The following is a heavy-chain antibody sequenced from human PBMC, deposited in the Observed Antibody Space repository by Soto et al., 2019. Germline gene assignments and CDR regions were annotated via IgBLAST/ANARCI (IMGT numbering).Heavy chain of an antibody. CDR1: GYTFTGYY. Sequence: GASVKVSCKASGYTFTGYYLHWVRQAPVQGLEWMGWINPNSAGSKYIEKFQGRVTMTRETSISTAYIKLRSLRSDDTAVYYCVRSKDSSCYLDYGGQGALVTLSS. D-gene: IGHD3-22*01. J-gene: IGHJ4*02. CDR2: INPNSAGS. CDR3: VRSKDSSCYLDY. V-gene: IGHV1-2*02.